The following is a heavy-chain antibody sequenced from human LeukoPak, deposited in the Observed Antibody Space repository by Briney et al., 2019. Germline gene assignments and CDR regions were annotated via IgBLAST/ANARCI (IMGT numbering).Heavy chain of an antibody. CDR1: GGSISGGSYY. CDR3: ARGSYYDSIGAFDI. Sequence: SETLSLTCTVSGGSISGGSYYWSWIRQPAGKGLEWIGRIYTSGSTNYNPSLKSRVTISVDTSKNQFSLKLSSVTAADTAVYYCARGSYYDSIGAFDIWGQGTMVTVSS. CDR2: IYTSGST. V-gene: IGHV4-61*02. J-gene: IGHJ3*02. D-gene: IGHD3-22*01.